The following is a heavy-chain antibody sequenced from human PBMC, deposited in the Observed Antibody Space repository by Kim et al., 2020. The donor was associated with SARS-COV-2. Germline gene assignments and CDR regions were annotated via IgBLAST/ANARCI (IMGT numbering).Heavy chain of an antibody. D-gene: IGHD2-8*01. V-gene: IGHV3-49*04. J-gene: IGHJ6*02. CDR1: GFTFGDYA. Sequence: GGSLRLSCTASGFTFGDYAMSWVRQAPGKGLEWVGFIRSKAYGGTTKYAASVKGRFTISRDDSKSIAYLQMNSLKTEDAAVYYCTRNIVLMVYAMRLDYYGMDVWGQGTTVTVSS. CDR3: TRNIVLMVYAMRLDYYGMDV. CDR2: IRSKAYGGTT.